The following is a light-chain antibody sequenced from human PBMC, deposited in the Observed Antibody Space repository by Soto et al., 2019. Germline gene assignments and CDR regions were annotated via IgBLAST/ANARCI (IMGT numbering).Light chain of an antibody. CDR2: GAS. V-gene: IGKV3-15*01. CDR3: QQYNNWPPT. J-gene: IGKJ1*01. CDR1: QSVSSK. Sequence: EIVMTQSPATLSVSPGEGATLSCRASQSVSSKLAWYQQKPGQAPRLLIYGASTRATGIPARFSGSGSGTEFTLIISSLQSEDSAVYYCQQYNNWPPTFGQGTKVDIK.